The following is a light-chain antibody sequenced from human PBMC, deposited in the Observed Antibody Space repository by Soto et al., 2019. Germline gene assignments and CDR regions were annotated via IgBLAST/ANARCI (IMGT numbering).Light chain of an antibody. CDR2: DVS. J-gene: IGLJ1*01. CDR3: SSYTSSSTLGYV. CDR1: SSDVGGYNY. V-gene: IGLV2-14*01. Sequence: QSALTQPASVSGSPGQSITISCTGTSSDVGGYNYVSWYQQHPGKAPKLMIYDVSNRPSGVSNRFSGSKSGNTASLTISGLQAEDEADYYCSSYTSSSTLGYVFGTGTKVTLL.